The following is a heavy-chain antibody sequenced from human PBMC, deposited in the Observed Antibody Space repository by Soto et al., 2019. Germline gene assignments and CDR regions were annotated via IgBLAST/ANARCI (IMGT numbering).Heavy chain of an antibody. CDR3: ARDSPGYCSGGSCYFGLFFDY. Sequence: PGGSLRLSCAASGFTFSSYEMNWVRQAPGKGLEGVSYISSSGSTIYYADSVKGRFTISRDNAKNSLYLQMNSLRAEDTAVYYCARDSPGYCSGGSCYFGLFFDYWGQGTLVTVSS. CDR1: GFTFSSYE. D-gene: IGHD2-15*01. J-gene: IGHJ4*02. V-gene: IGHV3-48*03. CDR2: ISSSGSTI.